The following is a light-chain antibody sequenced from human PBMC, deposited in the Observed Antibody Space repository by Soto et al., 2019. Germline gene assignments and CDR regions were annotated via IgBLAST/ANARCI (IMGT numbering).Light chain of an antibody. CDR1: QSVSSF. CDR3: QQRSNWSQT. Sequence: EIVLTQSPATLSLSPGERATLSCRASQSVSSFLAWYQHKPGQTPRLLIYDASDRAAGIPARFSGSGSGTDFTLTISSLEPEDFAVYYCQQRSNWSQTFGHGTKVDIK. CDR2: DAS. V-gene: IGKV3-11*01. J-gene: IGKJ1*01.